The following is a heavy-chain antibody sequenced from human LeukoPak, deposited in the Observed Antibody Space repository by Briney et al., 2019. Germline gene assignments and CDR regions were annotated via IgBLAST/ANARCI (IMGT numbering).Heavy chain of an antibody. CDR2: IYSGSTI. V-gene: IGHV3-69-1*02. Sequence: YYWGWTRQPPGKGLEWVSVIYSGSTIYYADSVKGRFTISKDNAKNSLYLQMNSLRAEDTAVYYCARGGSYWEYWGQGTLVTVSS. D-gene: IGHD1-26*01. CDR1: YY. J-gene: IGHJ4*02. CDR3: ARGGSYWEY.